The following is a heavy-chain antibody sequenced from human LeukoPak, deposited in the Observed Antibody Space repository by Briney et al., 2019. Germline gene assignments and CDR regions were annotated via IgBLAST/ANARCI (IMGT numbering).Heavy chain of an antibody. D-gene: IGHD5-18*01. CDR3: ARDKGYSPFDY. CDR2: ISGSGGSR. Sequence: GGSLRLSCAASGFTFSSYAMSWVRQAPGKGLEWVSAISGSGGSRYSADSVKGRFTISRDNSKNTLYLQMNSLRAEDTAVYYCARDKGYSPFDYWGQGTLVTVSS. J-gene: IGHJ4*02. V-gene: IGHV3-23*01. CDR1: GFTFSSYA.